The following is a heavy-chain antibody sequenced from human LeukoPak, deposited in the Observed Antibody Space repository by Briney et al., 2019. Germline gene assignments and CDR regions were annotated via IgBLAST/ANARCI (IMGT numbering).Heavy chain of an antibody. CDR3: ARDLEADDYYYYYMDV. J-gene: IGHJ6*03. D-gene: IGHD2-15*01. V-gene: IGHV6-1*01. Sequence: PSETLSLTCAISGDSVSSNSAAWNWIRQSPSRGLEWLGRTYYRSKWYNDYAVSVKSRITINPDTSKNQFSLQLNSVTPEDTAVYYCARDLEADDYYYYYMDVWGKGTTVTVSS. CDR1: GDSVSSNSAA. CDR2: TYYRSKWYN.